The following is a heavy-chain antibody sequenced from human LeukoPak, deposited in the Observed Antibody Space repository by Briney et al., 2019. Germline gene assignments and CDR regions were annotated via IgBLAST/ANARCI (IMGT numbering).Heavy chain of an antibody. CDR3: ARDGPFHDY. J-gene: IGHJ4*02. D-gene: IGHD2/OR15-2a*01. V-gene: IGHV3-30-3*01. CDR1: GFTFASYA. Sequence: PGGSLRLSCAASGFTFASYAIHWVRQAPGKGLEWVAVISHDENNKFYADSVKGRFTISRDNSENTLYLQMNSLRIEDTAVYCARDGPFHDYWGQGTLVTVSS. CDR2: ISHDENNK.